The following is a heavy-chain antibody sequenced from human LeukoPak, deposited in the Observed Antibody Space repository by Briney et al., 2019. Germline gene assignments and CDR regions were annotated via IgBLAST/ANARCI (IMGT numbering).Heavy chain of an antibody. CDR1: GYTFTSYG. CDR3: ARWPLHLPSRFDY. J-gene: IGHJ4*02. CDR2: ISAYNGNT. V-gene: IGHV1-18*01. Sequence: ASVKVSCKASGYTFTSYGISWVRQAPGQGLEWMGWISAYNGNTNYAQKLQGRVTMTTDTSTSTDYMELRSLRSDDTAVYYCARWPLHLPSRFDYWGQGTLVTVSS.